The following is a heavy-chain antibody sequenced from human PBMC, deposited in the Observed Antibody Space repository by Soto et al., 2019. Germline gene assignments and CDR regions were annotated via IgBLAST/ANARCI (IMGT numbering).Heavy chain of an antibody. CDR3: VRGGGGSYCSGGSCFLDY. J-gene: IGHJ4*02. CDR1: GFTFSYYG. Sequence: QVQLVESGGGVVQPGRSLRLSCAASGFTFSYYGLHWVRQAPGNGLEWVAVIWYDGSNTYYADSVKGRFTISRDNSKNMLYLQMNSLRAEDTAVYYCVRGGGGSYCSGGSCFLDYWGQGALVTVSS. D-gene: IGHD2-15*01. CDR2: IWYDGSNT. V-gene: IGHV3-33*01.